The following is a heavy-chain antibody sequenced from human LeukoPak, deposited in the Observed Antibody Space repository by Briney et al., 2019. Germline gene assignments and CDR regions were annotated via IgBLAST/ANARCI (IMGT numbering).Heavy chain of an antibody. J-gene: IGHJ4*02. CDR2: ISSSGSTI. Sequence: GGSLRLSCAASGFTFSSYEMNWVRKAPGKGLEWVSYISSSGSTIYYADSVKGRFTISRDNAKNSLYLQMNSLRAEDTAVYYCARWTTVTTLWYFDYWGQGTLVTVSS. V-gene: IGHV3-48*03. CDR1: GFTFSSYE. CDR3: ARWTTVTTLWYFDY. D-gene: IGHD4-17*01.